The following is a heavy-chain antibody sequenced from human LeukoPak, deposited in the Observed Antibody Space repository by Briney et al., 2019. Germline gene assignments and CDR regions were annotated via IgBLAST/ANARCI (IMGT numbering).Heavy chain of an antibody. Sequence: SETLSLTCTVSGGSISSSSYYWGWIRQPPGKGLEWIGSIYYSGSTYYNPSLKSRVTISVDTSKNQFSLKLSSVTAADTAVYYCAREGGRWLQLGYYYYYMDVWGKGTTVTISS. V-gene: IGHV4-39*07. J-gene: IGHJ6*03. D-gene: IGHD5-24*01. CDR2: IYYSGST. CDR3: AREGGRWLQLGYYYYYMDV. CDR1: GGSISSSSYY.